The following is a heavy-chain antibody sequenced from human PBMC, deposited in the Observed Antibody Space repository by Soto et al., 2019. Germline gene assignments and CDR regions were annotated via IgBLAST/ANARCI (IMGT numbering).Heavy chain of an antibody. Sequence: WGSLRLSCAASGFTCSNAWMSWVRQAPGKRLEWVGRIKSKTEGATRDFAAPVKGRFAISRDDSKNTMYLQMNSLKIEDSAVYYCISGTGRSYFDYWGLGTLVTVS. V-gene: IGHV3-15*01. CDR1: GFTCSNAW. CDR2: IKSKTEGATR. D-gene: IGHD2-15*01. CDR3: ISGTGRSYFDY. J-gene: IGHJ4*02.